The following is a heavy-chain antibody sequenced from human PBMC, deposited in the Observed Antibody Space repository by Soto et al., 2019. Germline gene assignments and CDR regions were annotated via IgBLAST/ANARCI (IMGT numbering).Heavy chain of an antibody. CDR3: AKVPLGGDYFQY. Sequence: EVHLLESGGGLVQPGESLRLSCAASGFTFSSYAMSWVRQSPGKGLEWVSGISGSGGSTYYADSVKGRFTISRDNSKNTLYVQMNSLRVEDTAVYYCAKVPLGGDYFQYWVHGTLVTVSS. CDR1: GFTFSSYA. J-gene: IGHJ4*01. V-gene: IGHV3-23*01. CDR2: ISGSGGST.